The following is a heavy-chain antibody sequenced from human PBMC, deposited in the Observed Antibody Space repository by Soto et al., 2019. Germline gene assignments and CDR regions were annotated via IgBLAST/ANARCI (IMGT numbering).Heavy chain of an antibody. Sequence: SETLSLTCTVSGGSISSGGYYWSWIRQHPGKGLEWMGYIYYSGSTYYNPSLKSRVTISVDTSKNQVSLKLSSVTAADTAVYYCDRGEMATTDHVRDDAFDIWGQGKMVTV. J-gene: IGHJ3*02. D-gene: IGHD3-16*01. CDR2: IYYSGST. CDR3: DRGEMATTDHVRDDAFDI. CDR1: GGSISSGGYY. V-gene: IGHV4-31*03.